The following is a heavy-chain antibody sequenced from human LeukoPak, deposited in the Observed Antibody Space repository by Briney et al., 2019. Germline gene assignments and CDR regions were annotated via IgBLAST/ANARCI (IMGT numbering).Heavy chain of an antibody. CDR3: ARDWSDILTGYYLPIDY. CDR2: INHSGST. CDR1: GGSFSGYY. D-gene: IGHD3-9*01. Sequence: SETLSLTCAVYGGSFSGYYWSWIRQPPGKGLEWIGEINHSGSTNYNPSLKSRVTISVDTSKNQFSLKLSSVTAADTAVYYCARDWSDILTGYYLPIDYWGQGTLVTVSS. V-gene: IGHV4-34*01. J-gene: IGHJ4*02.